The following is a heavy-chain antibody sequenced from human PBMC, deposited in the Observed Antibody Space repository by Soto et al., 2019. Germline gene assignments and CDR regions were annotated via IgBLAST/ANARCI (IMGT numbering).Heavy chain of an antibody. CDR3: CRANSGSDLGLDF. CDR1: GFTFSDHY. Sequence: EVQVVESGGDLVQPGGSLRLSCVASGFTFSDHYMDWVRQAPGKGLEWLGRPRKKGNSFITEYAASVKGRFIISRDDSSNSMYLQMNSLKSEDTAIYLCCRANSGSDLGLDFWGQGTLVTVSS. V-gene: IGHV3-72*01. J-gene: IGHJ4*02. D-gene: IGHD5-12*01. CDR2: PRKKGNSFIT.